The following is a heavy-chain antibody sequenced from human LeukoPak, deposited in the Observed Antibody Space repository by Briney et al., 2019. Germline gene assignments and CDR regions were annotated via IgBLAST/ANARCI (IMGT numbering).Heavy chain of an antibody. CDR1: GGSISSYY. D-gene: IGHD4-17*01. CDR3: VRHPPRGEGALLFDY. V-gene: IGHV4-59*01. Sequence: SESLSLTCTVSGGSISSYYWSWIRQTPGKGLEWIGYIYYSGNTNYNPSLKSGVTMSVDTTKSQFSLKLCSVTAADTAVYYCVRHPPRGEGALLFDYWGQGTLVTVSS. CDR2: IYYSGNT. J-gene: IGHJ4*02.